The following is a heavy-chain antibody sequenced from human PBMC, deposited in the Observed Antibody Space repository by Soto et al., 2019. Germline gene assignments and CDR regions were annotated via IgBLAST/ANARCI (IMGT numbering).Heavy chain of an antibody. V-gene: IGHV4-39*01. J-gene: IGHJ4*02. Sequence: QVQLLESGPGLVKPSETLSLTCTVSDDSISRSSFYWGWIRQPPGKVLEWMGSIYYSGNTHYNPSLRRRVTISVNTSKNQFTLKLSSVSAAATAVYFCARHATNGGLPAYATHYFDDWGLGTMVTVSS. CDR1: DDSISRSSFY. CDR2: IYYSGNT. CDR3: ARHATNGGLPAYATHYFDD. D-gene: IGHD2-8*01.